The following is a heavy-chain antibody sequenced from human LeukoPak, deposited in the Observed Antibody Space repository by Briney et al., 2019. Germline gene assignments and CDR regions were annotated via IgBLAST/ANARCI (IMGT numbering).Heavy chain of an antibody. D-gene: IGHD2-2*01. CDR1: GGSFSGYY. CDR3: ARLPVVPAAPYYYYYYMDV. Sequence: SETLSLTCAVYGGSFSGYYWSWLRQPPGKGLEWIGEINHSGSTNYNPSLKSRVTISVDTSKNQFSLKLSSVTAADTAVYYCARLPVVPAAPYYYYYYMDVWGKGTTVTVSS. J-gene: IGHJ6*03. CDR2: INHSGST. V-gene: IGHV4-34*01.